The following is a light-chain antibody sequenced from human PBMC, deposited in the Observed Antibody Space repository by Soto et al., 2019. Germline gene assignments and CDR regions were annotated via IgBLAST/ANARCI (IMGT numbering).Light chain of an antibody. J-gene: IGKJ1*01. Sequence: ILMTQSPATLSVSPGERATLSCRASQSVSNTFAWYQQQPGQAPRLLIYDASTRATGIPARFSGSGSGTEVTLTVSVLHCEDLAVYYCHQYNMWPPWTFGQGTKVEVK. CDR3: HQYNMWPPWT. CDR2: DAS. V-gene: IGKV3-15*01. CDR1: QSVSNT.